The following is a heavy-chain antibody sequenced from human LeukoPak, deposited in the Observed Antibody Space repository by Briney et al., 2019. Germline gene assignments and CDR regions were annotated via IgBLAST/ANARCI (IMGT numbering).Heavy chain of an antibody. J-gene: IGHJ4*02. CDR1: GYTFTGYY. Sequence: GASVKVSCKASGYTFTGYYMHWVRQAPGQGLEWMGWINPNSGGTNYAQKFQGRVTMTRDTSISTAYMELSRPRSDDTAVYYCARGLYSYGQYYFDYWGQGTLVTVSS. D-gene: IGHD5-18*01. V-gene: IGHV1-2*02. CDR2: INPNSGGT. CDR3: ARGLYSYGQYYFDY.